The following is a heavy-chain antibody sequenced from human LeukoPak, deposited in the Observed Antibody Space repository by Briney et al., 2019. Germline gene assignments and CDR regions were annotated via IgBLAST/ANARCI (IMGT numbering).Heavy chain of an antibody. CDR1: GFTFSSYA. D-gene: IGHD2-15*01. Sequence: GRSLRLSCAASGFTFSSYAMHWVRQAPGKGLEWVAVIWYDGSNKYYADSVKGRFTISRDNSKNTLYLQMNSLRAEDTAVYYCARGVVVAATHSSGWYKGFDYWGQGTLVTVSS. CDR2: IWYDGSNK. J-gene: IGHJ4*02. V-gene: IGHV3-33*08. CDR3: ARGVVVAATHSSGWYKGFDY.